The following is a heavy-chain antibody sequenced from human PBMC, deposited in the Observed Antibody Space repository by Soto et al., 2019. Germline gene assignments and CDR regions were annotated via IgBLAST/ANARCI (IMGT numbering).Heavy chain of an antibody. CDR2: ISYDGSNK. V-gene: IGHV3-30*18. CDR3: AKDLVPYNWTKRVYYGMDV. CDR1: GFTFSSYG. D-gene: IGHD1-20*01. Sequence: GGSLRLSYAASGFTFSSYGMHWVRQAPGKGLEWVAVISYDGSNKYYADSVKGRFTISRDNSKNTLYLQMNSLRAEDTAVYYCAKDLVPYNWTKRVYYGMDVWGQGTTVTVSS. J-gene: IGHJ6*02.